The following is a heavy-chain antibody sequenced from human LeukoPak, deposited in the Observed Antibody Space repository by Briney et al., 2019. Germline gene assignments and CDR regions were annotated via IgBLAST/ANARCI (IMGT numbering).Heavy chain of an antibody. D-gene: IGHD6-19*01. V-gene: IGHV3-23*01. CDR2: ISGSGGST. CDR1: GFTFSPYW. CDR3: AGSIAVAGTIDY. J-gene: IGHJ4*02. Sequence: GGSLRLSCAASGFTFSPYWMHWLRQPPGKGLEWVSAISGSGGSTYYADSVKGRFTISRDNSKNTLYLQMNSLRAEDTAVYYCAGSIAVAGTIDYWGQGTLVTVSS.